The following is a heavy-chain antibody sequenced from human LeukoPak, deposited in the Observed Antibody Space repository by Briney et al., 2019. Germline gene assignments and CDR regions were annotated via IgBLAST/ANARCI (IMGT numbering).Heavy chain of an antibody. Sequence: SETLSLTCAVYGGAFSGYYWSWIRQPPGKGLEWIWEINHSGSTNYNPSLKSRVTISVDTSKNKFSLKLSSVTAADTAVYYCARDGYDFWSGYYDYWGQGTLVTVSS. CDR2: INHSGST. V-gene: IGHV4-34*01. CDR1: GGAFSGYY. CDR3: ARDGYDFWSGYYDY. J-gene: IGHJ4*02. D-gene: IGHD3-3*01.